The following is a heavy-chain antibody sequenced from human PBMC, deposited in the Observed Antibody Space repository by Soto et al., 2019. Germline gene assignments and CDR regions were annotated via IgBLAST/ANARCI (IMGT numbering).Heavy chain of an antibody. V-gene: IGHV1-18*01. D-gene: IGHD6-13*01. CDR1: GYTFTSYG. J-gene: IGHJ6*02. CDR2: ISAYNGNT. CDR3: ARDLGKAAAWSGRYYYYYGMDV. Sequence: QVQLVQSGAEVKKPGASVKVSCKASGYTFTSYGISWVRQAPGQGLEWMGWISAYNGNTNYAQKLQGRVTMTTDTSASTAYMELRSLRSDDTAVYYCARDLGKAAAWSGRYYYYYGMDVWGQGTTVTVSS.